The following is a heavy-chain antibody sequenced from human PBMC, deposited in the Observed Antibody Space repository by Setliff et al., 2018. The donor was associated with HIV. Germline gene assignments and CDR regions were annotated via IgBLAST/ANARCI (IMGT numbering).Heavy chain of an antibody. D-gene: IGHD3-16*01. CDR3: ARDYVWGRRAFDI. CDR1: GFTFSNYW. V-gene: IGHV3-7*01. CDR2: IKPDGSEK. Sequence: LRLSCAASGFTFSNYWTSWVRQTPGKGLEWVANIKPDGSEKYYVDSVKGRFSISRDNAENSLYLQMNSLRAEDTAVYYCARDYVWGRRAFDIWGPGTMVTVSS. J-gene: IGHJ3*02.